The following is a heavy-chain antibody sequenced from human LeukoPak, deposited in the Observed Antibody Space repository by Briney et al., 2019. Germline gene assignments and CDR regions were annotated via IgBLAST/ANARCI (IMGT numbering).Heavy chain of an antibody. Sequence: SETLSLTCTVSGGSISNHFWSWIRQPPGKGLEWIGYIYYTGSTNYNPSLKSRVTISVGTSKNQFSLKLSSVTAADTAVYYCARPSRSISTAGAFDIWGQGTMVTVSS. CDR3: ARPSRSISTAGAFDI. D-gene: IGHD3-10*01. CDR1: GGSISNHF. CDR2: IYYTGST. V-gene: IGHV4-59*11. J-gene: IGHJ3*02.